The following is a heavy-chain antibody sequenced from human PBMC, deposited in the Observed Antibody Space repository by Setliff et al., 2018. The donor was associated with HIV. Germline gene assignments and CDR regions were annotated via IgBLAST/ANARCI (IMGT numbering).Heavy chain of an antibody. CDR1: GRSFGGYY. V-gene: IGHV4-34*01. CDR3: ARGWGHDGFDF. J-gene: IGHJ3*01. CDR2: INHSGGT. D-gene: IGHD7-27*01. Sequence: SETLSLTCAVYGRSFGGYYWNWIRQSPGKGLEWIGEINHSGGTNYNPSLKSRVTMSIDTSKNQFSLNVSSVTAADTAVYYCARGWGHDGFDFWGQGTMVTVSS.